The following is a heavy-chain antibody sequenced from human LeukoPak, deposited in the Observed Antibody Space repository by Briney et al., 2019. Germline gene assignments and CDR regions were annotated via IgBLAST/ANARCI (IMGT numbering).Heavy chain of an antibody. CDR1: GFTFSSYS. J-gene: IGHJ4*02. CDR3: ARDIGGTPRFDY. Sequence: GGSLRLSCAASGFTFSSYSMNWVRQAPGKGLEWASSISSSSSYIYYADSVKGRFTISRDNAKNSLYLQMNSLRAEDTAVYYCARDIGGTPRFDYWGQGTLVTVS. V-gene: IGHV3-21*01. CDR2: ISSSSSYI. D-gene: IGHD3-3*01.